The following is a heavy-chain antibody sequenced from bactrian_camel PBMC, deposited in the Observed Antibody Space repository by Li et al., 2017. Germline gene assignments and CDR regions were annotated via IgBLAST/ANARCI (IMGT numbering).Heavy chain of an antibody. Sequence: QVQLVESGGGSVQAGGSLTLSCTYSGHTSNIWSMGWFRRLPGQEREGVAAIAGDGRTDYADTVKGRFTISRDGAKNIIALQMHSLKPEDTATYYCAADLVTDEPSLVEREYYYWGQGTQVTVS. V-gene: IGHV3S53*01. CDR1: GHTSNIWS. CDR2: IAGDGRT. J-gene: IGHJ4*01. D-gene: IGHD1*01. CDR3: AADLVTDEPSLVEREYYY.